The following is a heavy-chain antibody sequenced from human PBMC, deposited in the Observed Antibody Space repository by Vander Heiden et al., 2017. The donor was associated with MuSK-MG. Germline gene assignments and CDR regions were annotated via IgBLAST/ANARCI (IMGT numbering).Heavy chain of an antibody. CDR2: IYPGDSDT. D-gene: IGHD6-13*01. Sequence: PGKGLEWMGIIYPGDSDTRYSPSFQGQVTISADKSISTAYLQWSSLKASDTAMYYCARTPPTYSSSWNYMDVWGKGTTGTLSS. V-gene: IGHV5-51*01. J-gene: IGHJ6*03. CDR3: ARTPPTYSSSWNYMDV.